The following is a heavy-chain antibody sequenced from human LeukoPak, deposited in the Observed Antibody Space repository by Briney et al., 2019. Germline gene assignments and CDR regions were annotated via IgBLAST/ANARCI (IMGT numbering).Heavy chain of an antibody. J-gene: IGHJ4*02. V-gene: IGHV3-23*01. Sequence: PGGSLRLSCAAPEFTFSSYAMTRVRQAPGKGLEWVSSISGSGGDTYYADSVKGRFTISRDNSKNTLFLQMNSLRAEDTATYYCATAVYGVRVNFDYWGQGTLVTVSS. CDR3: ATAVYGVRVNFDY. CDR1: EFTFSSYA. CDR2: ISGSGGDT. D-gene: IGHD4-17*01.